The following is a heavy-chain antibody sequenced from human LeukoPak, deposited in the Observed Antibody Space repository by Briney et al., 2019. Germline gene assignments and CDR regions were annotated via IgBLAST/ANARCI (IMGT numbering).Heavy chain of an antibody. CDR1: GYTFTGYY. D-gene: IGHD5-12*01. Sequence: ASVKVSCKASGYTFTGYYMHWVRQAPGQGLEWMGWINPNSGGTNYAQKFQGRVTMTRDTSISTAYMELSRLRSDDTAVYYCARGDDIVATKHYYYYGMDVWGQGTTVTVSS. CDR3: ARGDDIVATKHYYYYGMDV. V-gene: IGHV1-2*02. J-gene: IGHJ6*02. CDR2: INPNSGGT.